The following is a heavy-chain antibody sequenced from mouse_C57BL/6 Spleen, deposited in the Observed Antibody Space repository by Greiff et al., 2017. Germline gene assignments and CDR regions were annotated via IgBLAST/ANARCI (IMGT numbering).Heavy chain of an antibody. V-gene: IGHV1-82*01. J-gene: IGHJ2*01. CDR3: AREKGGYYYDY. CDR1: SYAFSSSW. Sequence: QVQLQQSGPELVKPGASVKISCKASSYAFSSSWMNWVKQRPGKGLEWIGRIYPGDGDTNYNGKFKGKATLTADKSSSTAYMQLSSLTSEDSAVYFCAREKGGYYYDYWGHGATLTVSS. D-gene: IGHD1-1*02. CDR2: IYPGDGDT.